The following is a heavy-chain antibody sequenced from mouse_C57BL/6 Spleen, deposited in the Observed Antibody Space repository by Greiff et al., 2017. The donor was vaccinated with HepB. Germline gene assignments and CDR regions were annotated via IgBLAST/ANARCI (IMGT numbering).Heavy chain of an antibody. CDR3: ARDWGLRDY. J-gene: IGHJ2*01. CDR2: ISDGGSYT. D-gene: IGHD2-4*01. V-gene: IGHV5-4*01. CDR1: GFTFSSYA. Sequence: EVKLVESGGGLVKPGGSLKLSCAASGFTFSSYAMSWVRQTPEKRLEWVATISDGGSYTYYPDNVKGRFTISRDNAKNNLYLQMSHLKSEDTAMYYCARDWGLRDYWGQGTTLTVSS.